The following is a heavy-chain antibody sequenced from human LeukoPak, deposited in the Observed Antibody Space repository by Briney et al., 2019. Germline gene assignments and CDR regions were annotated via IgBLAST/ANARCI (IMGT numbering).Heavy chain of an antibody. CDR1: GGSVSSTNW. CDR3: AREGGFYRPLDY. Sequence: SETLSLTCGVSGGSVSSTNWWTWIRQPPGKGLEWIGEVHLDGRTNFNPSLKSRLTMSVDLSENHVSLKLTSVSAADTAVYYCAREGGFYRPLDYSGQGTLVTVSS. V-gene: IGHV4-4*02. D-gene: IGHD6-25*01. J-gene: IGHJ4*02. CDR2: VHLDGRT.